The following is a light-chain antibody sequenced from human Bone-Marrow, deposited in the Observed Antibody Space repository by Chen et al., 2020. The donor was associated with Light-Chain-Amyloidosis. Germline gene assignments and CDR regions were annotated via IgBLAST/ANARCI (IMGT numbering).Light chain of an antibody. CDR3: QSADSSGTYEVI. J-gene: IGLJ2*01. CDR2: RDT. V-gene: IGLV3-25*03. CDR1: DLPTKY. Sequence: SYELTQPPSVSVSPGQTARITCSGDDLPTKYAYWYQQKPGQAPVLVIHRDTERPSGISERFSGSCSGTTATVTISGVQAEDEADYHCQSADSSGTYEVIFGGGTKLTVL.